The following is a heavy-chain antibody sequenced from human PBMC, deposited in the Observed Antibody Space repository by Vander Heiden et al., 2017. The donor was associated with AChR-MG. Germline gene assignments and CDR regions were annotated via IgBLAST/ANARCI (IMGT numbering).Heavy chain of an antibody. J-gene: IGHJ5*02. V-gene: IGHV4-59*01. CDR2: LYDSGRT. CDR3: AIVSNLFNWFDP. Sequence: QVQLQESGPGMVKPSETLSLTCTVSGGPIPSYYWGWIRLPPGRGLEYIGHLYDSGRTKYNPSLMSRGTISTDTTRNQFSLRLSSVTAADTAVYYCAIVSNLFNWFDPWGQGILVTVSS. D-gene: IGHD1-1*01. CDR1: GGPIPSYY.